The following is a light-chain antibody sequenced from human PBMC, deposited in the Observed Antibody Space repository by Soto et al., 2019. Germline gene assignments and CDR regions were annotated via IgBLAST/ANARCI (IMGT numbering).Light chain of an antibody. V-gene: IGKV1-5*03. CDR2: KAS. Sequence: DIQMTQSPSTLSASAGDRVTITCRASQSVSTWLAWYQQKPGKAPKLQIYKASSLESGVPSRFSGIGSETEFTLTISSLQPDYFATYYCQQYHSYSTFGGGTKVEIK. CDR3: QQYHSYST. CDR1: QSVSTW. J-gene: IGKJ4*01.